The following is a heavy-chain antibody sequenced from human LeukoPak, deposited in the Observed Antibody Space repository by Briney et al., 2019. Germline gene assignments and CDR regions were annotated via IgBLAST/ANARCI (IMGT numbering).Heavy chain of an antibody. CDR3: AKDLAGGRGWYYFDY. J-gene: IGHJ4*02. CDR2: ISGDGGST. V-gene: IGHV3-43*02. Sequence: GGSLRLSCAASGFTFDDYAMHWVRHAPGKGLEWVPLISGDGGSTYYADSVKGRFTISRDNSKNSLYLQMNSLRTEETALYYCAKDLAGGRGWYYFDYWGQGTLGTVS. D-gene: IGHD2-15*01. CDR1: GFTFDDYA.